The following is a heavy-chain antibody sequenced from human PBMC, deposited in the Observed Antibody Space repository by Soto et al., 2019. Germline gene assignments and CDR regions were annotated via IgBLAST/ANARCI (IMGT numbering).Heavy chain of an antibody. Sequence: GESLKISCKGSGYSFTSYWIGWVRQMPGKGLEWMGIIYPGDSDTRYSPSFQGQVTISADKSISTAYLQWSSLKASDTAMYYCARGGYSGYEPGTPAFRSASLSAGVDPWGQGTLVTVSS. CDR2: IYPGDSDT. CDR1: GYSFTSYW. J-gene: IGHJ5*02. CDR3: ARGGYSGYEPGTPAFRSASLSAGVDP. V-gene: IGHV5-51*01. D-gene: IGHD5-12*01.